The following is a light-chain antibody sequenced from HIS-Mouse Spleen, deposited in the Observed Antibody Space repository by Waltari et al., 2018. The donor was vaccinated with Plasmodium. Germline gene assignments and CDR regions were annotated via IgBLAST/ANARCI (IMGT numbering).Light chain of an antibody. CDR3: QQRSNWPRVLT. J-gene: IGKJ4*01. CDR1: QSLSSY. V-gene: IGKV3-11*01. CDR2: DAS. Sequence: EIVLTQSPATLSLSPGESATPSCRASQSLSSYLAWYQQKPGQAPRLLIYDASNRATGIPARFSGSGSGTDFTLTISSLEPEDFAVYYCQQRSNWPRVLTFGGGTKVEIK.